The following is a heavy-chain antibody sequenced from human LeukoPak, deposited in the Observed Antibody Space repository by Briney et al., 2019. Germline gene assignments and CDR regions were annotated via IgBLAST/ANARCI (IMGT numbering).Heavy chain of an antibody. CDR3: ARDGNFGYDAFDI. J-gene: IGHJ3*02. Sequence: PGTSLRLSCAASGFTFSSYGMHWVRQAPGKGLEWVAVIWDDGSEKYYADSVKGRFSISRDNSEKTLSLQVNSLRAEDTAVYYCARDGNFGYDAFDIWGQGTMVTVSS. V-gene: IGHV3-33*01. D-gene: IGHD3-10*01. CDR1: GFTFSSYG. CDR2: IWDDGSEK.